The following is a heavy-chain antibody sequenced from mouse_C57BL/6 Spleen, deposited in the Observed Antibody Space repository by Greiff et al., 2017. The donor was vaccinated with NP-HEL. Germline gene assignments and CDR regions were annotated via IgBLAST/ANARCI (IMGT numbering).Heavy chain of an antibody. V-gene: IGHV1-50*01. D-gene: IGHD1-1*01. CDR2: IDPSDSYT. J-gene: IGHJ4*01. Sequence: QVQLQQPGAELVKPGASVKLSCKASGYTFTSYWMQWVKQRPGQGLEWIGVIDPSDSYTNYNQKFKGKATLTVDTSSSTAYMQLSSLTSEDSAVYYCARGYYGRTEAMDYWGQGTSVTVSS. CDR1: GYTFTSYW. CDR3: ARGYYGRTEAMDY.